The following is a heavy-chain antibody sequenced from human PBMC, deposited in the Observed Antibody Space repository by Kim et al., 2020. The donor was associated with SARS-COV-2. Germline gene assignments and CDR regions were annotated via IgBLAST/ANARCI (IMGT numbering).Heavy chain of an antibody. Sequence: SETLSLTCAVYGGSFSGYYWSWIRQPPGKGLEWIGEINHSGSTNYNPSLKSRVTISVDTSKNQFSLKLSSVTAADTAVYYCARGRIAVAGTFRFRYGMDV. V-gene: IGHV4-34*01. D-gene: IGHD6-19*01. CDR2: INHSGST. CDR3: ARGRIAVAGTFRFRYGMDV. CDR1: GGSFSGYY. J-gene: IGHJ6*01.